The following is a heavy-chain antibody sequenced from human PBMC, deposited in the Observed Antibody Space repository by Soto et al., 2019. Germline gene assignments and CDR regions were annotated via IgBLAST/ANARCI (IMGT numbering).Heavy chain of an antibody. J-gene: IGHJ4*02. CDR1: WFPIRYYD. CDR3: VRSGDNYNLLDY. CDR2: SSNSGSFT. D-gene: IGHD1-1*01. V-gene: IGHV3-11*06. Sequence: GGSLRQPCPASWFPIRYYDMRWIRPAPGKGLEWIGYSSNSGSFTRYADSVKGRFSISRDNAKNSLYLQINSLRGDDTAIYYCVRSGDNYNLLDYWGQGNLVTVSS.